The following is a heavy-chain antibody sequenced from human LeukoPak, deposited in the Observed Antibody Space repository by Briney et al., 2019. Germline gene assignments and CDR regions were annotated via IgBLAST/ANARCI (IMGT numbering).Heavy chain of an antibody. CDR2: IYSGGST. V-gene: IGHV3-66*01. D-gene: IGHD6-13*01. Sequence: GGSLRLSCAASGFTISSNYMSWVRQAPGKGLEWVSVIYSGGSTYYTDSVKGRFTISRDNAKNSLYLQMNSLRVEDTAVYYCARDSSSWSHDSHKSYYYMDVWGKGTTVTVSS. CDR1: GFTISSNY. J-gene: IGHJ6*03. CDR3: ARDSSSWSHDSHKSYYYMDV.